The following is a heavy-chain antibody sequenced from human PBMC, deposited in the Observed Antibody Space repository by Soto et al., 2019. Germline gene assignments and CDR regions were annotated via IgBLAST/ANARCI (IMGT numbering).Heavy chain of an antibody. J-gene: IGHJ6*02. CDR3: ERGLRILSGYSSGWYLYYYDGMDV. CDR2: INHRGST. D-gene: IGHD6-19*01. Sequence: QVQLQQWGAGLLKPSETLSLTCAVYGGSFSGYYWSWIRQPPGKGLEWLGEINHRGSTNYNPYLKRRVTISVDTYKNEVSLKLSSVTAADTAVYYCERGLRILSGYSSGWYLYYYDGMDVWGQGTTVTFSS. CDR1: GGSFSGYY. V-gene: IGHV4-34*01.